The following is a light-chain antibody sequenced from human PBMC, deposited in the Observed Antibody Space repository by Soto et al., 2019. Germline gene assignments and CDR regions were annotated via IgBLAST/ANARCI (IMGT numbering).Light chain of an antibody. CDR2: AAS. V-gene: IGKV1-17*01. CDR3: LQHNTYVGT. J-gene: IGKJ1*01. CDR1: QGIRND. Sequence: DVQVTQSPSSLSASVGDRVTITCRASQGIRNDLGWYQQKPGKDPKRLIYAASSLQSGVPSRFSGSRSGTEFTLTITSLQPEDCATYYCLQHNTYVGTFGQGTKVEV.